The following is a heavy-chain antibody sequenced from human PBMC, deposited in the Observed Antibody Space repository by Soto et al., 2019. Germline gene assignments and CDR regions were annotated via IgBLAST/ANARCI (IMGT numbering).Heavy chain of an antibody. CDR3: ARGASAFRGDYVGY. Sequence: QAQLVQSGPEVREPGSSVTVSCKASGATLSNYAISWVRQAPGQGLQWMGGIVPLLGTVNYAQWIQGGVTISANKNTNTAYLELRSLKSEDTAVYFCARGASAFRGDYVGYWGQGTVVTVAS. CDR2: IVPLLGTV. V-gene: IGHV1-69*06. D-gene: IGHD4-17*01. J-gene: IGHJ1*01. CDR1: GATLSNYA.